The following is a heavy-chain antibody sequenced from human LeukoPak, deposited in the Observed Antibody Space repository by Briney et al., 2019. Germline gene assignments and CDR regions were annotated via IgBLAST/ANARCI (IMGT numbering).Heavy chain of an antibody. CDR1: GFIFSNYW. D-gene: IGHD4-11*01. V-gene: IGHV3-49*04. CDR3: TRGYSIDY. CDR2: IRSKASGGTA. J-gene: IGHJ4*02. Sequence: GGSLRLSCVASGFIFSNYWMNWVRQAPGKGLEWVGFIRSKASGGTAEYTASVKGRFTISRDDSKSIAYLQMNSLITEDTAIYYCTRGYSIDYWGQGAQVTVSS.